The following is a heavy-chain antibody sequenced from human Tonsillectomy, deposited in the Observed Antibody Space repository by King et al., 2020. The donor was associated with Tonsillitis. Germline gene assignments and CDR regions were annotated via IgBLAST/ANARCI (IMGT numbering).Heavy chain of an antibody. V-gene: IGHV4-4*07. J-gene: IGHJ4*02. Sequence: QLQLQESGPGLVKPSETLSLTCTVSGGSISSYYWSWIRQPAGKGLEWIGRIYASGSTNYNPSLKSRVTMSVDTSKNEFSLNLSSVTAADTAVYYCAREVSRGYYYGSGSYYGFDLWGQGTLVTVSS. CDR3: AREVSRGYYYGSGSYYGFDL. CDR1: GGSISSYY. CDR2: IYASGST. D-gene: IGHD3-10*01.